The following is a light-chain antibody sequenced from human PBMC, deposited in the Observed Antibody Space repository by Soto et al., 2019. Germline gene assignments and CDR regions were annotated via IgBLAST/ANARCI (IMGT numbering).Light chain of an antibody. V-gene: IGKV1-5*03. Sequence: DIQMTQSPSTLSTSVGDRVTITCRASQSISSWLAWYQQKPGKAPNLLIYKSSTLESEVPSRFSGSGSGTEFTLTISSLQPDDFATYYCQQYNSYPYTFGQGTKLEIK. CDR2: KSS. CDR3: QQYNSYPYT. J-gene: IGKJ2*01. CDR1: QSISSW.